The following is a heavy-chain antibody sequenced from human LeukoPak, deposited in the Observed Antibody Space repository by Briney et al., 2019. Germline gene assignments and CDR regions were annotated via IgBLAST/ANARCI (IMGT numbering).Heavy chain of an antibody. D-gene: IGHD1-14*01. CDR3: AREPLRTEHIDY. J-gene: IGHJ4*02. CDR1: GYTFTSYD. Sequence: GASVKVSCKASGYTFTSYDINWVRQATGQGLEWMGWMNPNSGNTGYAQKFQGRVTTTRDTSTSTAYMELSSLRSEDSAVYYCAREPLRTEHIDYWGQGTLVTVSS. V-gene: IGHV1-8*01. CDR2: MNPNSGNT.